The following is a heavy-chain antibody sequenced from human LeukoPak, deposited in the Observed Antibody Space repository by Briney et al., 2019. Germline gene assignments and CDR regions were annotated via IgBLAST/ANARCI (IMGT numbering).Heavy chain of an antibody. J-gene: IGHJ4*02. CDR1: GXSFTSYW. Sequence: GESLRISCEGSGXSFTSYWSSWVRQMPGKGLEWMGRIDPSDSYTNYSPSFQGHVTISADKSISTTYLQWSSLKASDTAMYYCAIYYGSGSSFDYWGQGTLVTVSS. CDR3: AIYYGSGSSFDY. V-gene: IGHV5-10-1*01. D-gene: IGHD3-10*01. CDR2: IDPSDSYT.